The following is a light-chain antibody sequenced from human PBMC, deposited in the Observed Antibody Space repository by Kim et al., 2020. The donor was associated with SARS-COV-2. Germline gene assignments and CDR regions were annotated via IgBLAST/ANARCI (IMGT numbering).Light chain of an antibody. CDR3: QQYGSSPWT. J-gene: IGKJ1*01. V-gene: IGKV3-20*01. Sequence: PGETATLSCWASESVTSNFLAWYLQRPGQAPRLLIYGATDRATGIPIRFGGSGSGTGFTLTISRLGPEDFGVYYCQQYGSSPWTFGQGTKVDIK. CDR1: ESVTSNF. CDR2: GAT.